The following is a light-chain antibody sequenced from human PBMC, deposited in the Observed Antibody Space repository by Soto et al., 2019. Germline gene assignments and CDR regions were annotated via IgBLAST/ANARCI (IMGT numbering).Light chain of an antibody. Sequence: EIVMTQSPATLSVSPGERATLSCRASQSVSSNLAWYQQKPGQAPRLLIYGASTRATGIPARFSGSGSGTEFTLTISGLQSEDFAVYYCQQYNNWPSLTFSGGTKVEIK. J-gene: IGKJ4*01. V-gene: IGKV3-15*01. CDR2: GAS. CDR3: QQYNNWPSLT. CDR1: QSVSSN.